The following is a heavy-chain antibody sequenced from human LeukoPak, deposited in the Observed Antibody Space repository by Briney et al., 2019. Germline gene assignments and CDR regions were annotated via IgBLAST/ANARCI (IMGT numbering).Heavy chain of an antibody. CDR2: IRYDGSNK. CDR1: GFTFSSYG. CDR3: AKVGSPYLHAGMDWFDP. V-gene: IGHV3-30*02. Sequence: GGSLRLSCAASGFTFSSYGMHWVRQAPGKGLEWVAFIRYDGSNKYYADSVKGRFTISRDNSKNTLYLQMNSLRAEDTAVYYCAKVGSPYLHAGMDWFDPWGQGTLVTVSS. J-gene: IGHJ5*02. D-gene: IGHD1-26*01.